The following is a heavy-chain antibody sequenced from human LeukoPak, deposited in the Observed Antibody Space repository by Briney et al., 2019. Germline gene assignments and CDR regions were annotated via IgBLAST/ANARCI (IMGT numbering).Heavy chain of an antibody. V-gene: IGHV3-23*01. D-gene: IGHD1-26*01. CDR3: VRAYTTSGTYSEP. CDR2: IGSNGVNT. J-gene: IGHJ4*02. CDR1: GFTFSTYA. Sequence: GGSLRLSCAASGFTFSTYAMGWTRQAPGKGLEWVSGIGSNGVNTYYADSAKGRFTISRDNSKNTVYLQMNSLRAEDTALYYCVRAYTTSGTYSEPWGQGTLVTVSS.